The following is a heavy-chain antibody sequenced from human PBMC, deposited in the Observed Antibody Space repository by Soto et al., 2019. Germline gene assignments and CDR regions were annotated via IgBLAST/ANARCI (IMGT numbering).Heavy chain of an antibody. CDR1: GYTFTSYA. CDR3: AACSGYYWGWFDP. J-gene: IGHJ5*02. Sequence: ASVKVSCKASGYTFTSYAMHWVRQAPGQRLEWMGWINAGNGNTKYLQKFQGRVTITRDTSASTAYMELSSLRSEDTAVYYCAACSGYYWGWFDPWGQGTLVTVSS. V-gene: IGHV1-3*01. D-gene: IGHD3-22*01. CDR2: INAGNGNT.